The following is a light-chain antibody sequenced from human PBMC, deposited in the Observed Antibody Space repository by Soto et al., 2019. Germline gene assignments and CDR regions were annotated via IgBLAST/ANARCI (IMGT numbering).Light chain of an antibody. J-gene: IGLJ3*02. CDR2: MNN. CDR3: HSYDNTLSGSEV. Sequence: QSVLTQPHSASGTPGQRVTISCSGSSSNIGFNFVYWYQQLPGTAPKLLIYMNNQRPSGVPDRFSGSKSGTSASLAISGLRSEDEADYYCHSYDNTLSGSEVFGGGTKLTVL. CDR1: SSNIGFNF. V-gene: IGLV1-47*01.